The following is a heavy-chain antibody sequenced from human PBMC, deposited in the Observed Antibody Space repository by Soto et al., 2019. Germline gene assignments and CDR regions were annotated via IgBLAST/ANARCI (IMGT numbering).Heavy chain of an antibody. Sequence: QVRLQESGPGLVKPSGTLSLTCLVSGGSMSSPNWWTWVRQAPVKRLEWIAEIPHSGATNYSPSLKSRAVISIDKSNNQFSLQLTSVTAADTAVYYCATGSPYYYGSGGMWDSWGRGALVTVSS. CDR1: GGSMSSPNW. D-gene: IGHD3-10*01. CDR2: IPHSGAT. J-gene: IGHJ4*02. V-gene: IGHV4-4*02. CDR3: ATGSPYYYGSGGMWDS.